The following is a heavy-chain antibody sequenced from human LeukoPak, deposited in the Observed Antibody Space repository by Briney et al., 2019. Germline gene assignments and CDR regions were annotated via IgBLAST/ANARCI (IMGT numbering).Heavy chain of an antibody. V-gene: IGHV3-9*01. CDR3: AKGSSGWTSDAFDI. Sequence: PGGSLRLSCAASGFTFDDYAMHWVRQAPGKGLEWVSGISWNSGSIGYADSVKGRFTISGDNAKNSLYLQMDSLRAEDTALYYCAKGSSGWTSDAFDIWGQGTMVTVSS. CDR1: GFTFDDYA. J-gene: IGHJ3*02. CDR2: ISWNSGSI. D-gene: IGHD6-19*01.